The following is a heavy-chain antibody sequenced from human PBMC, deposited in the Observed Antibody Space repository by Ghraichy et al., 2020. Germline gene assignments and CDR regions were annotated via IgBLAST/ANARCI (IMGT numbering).Heavy chain of an antibody. Sequence: SETLSLTCTVSGGSISSYYWSWIRQPPGKGLEWIGYIYYSGSTNYNPSLKSRVTISVDTSKNQFSLKLSSVTAADTAVYYCARGYCSSTSCWRLSDYYYMDVWGKGTTVTVSS. CDR3: ARGYCSSTSCWRLSDYYYMDV. D-gene: IGHD2-2*01. V-gene: IGHV4-59*01. CDR1: GGSISSYY. CDR2: IYYSGST. J-gene: IGHJ6*03.